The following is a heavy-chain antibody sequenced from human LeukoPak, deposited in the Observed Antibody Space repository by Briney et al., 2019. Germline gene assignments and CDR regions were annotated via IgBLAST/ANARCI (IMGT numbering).Heavy chain of an antibody. D-gene: IGHD3-22*01. CDR3: AKGTYYYESSCYYYGPTFDN. Sequence: PGGSLRLACAASGFTFMNYAMSWVRQAPGKGLEWVSVISGNGGTTYYGDSVKGRFSISRDNSKNTLILQMNSLRAEDTAVNYCAKGTYYYESSCYYYGPTFDNWGQGTLVTVSA. CDR1: GFTFMNYA. V-gene: IGHV3-23*01. CDR2: ISGNGGTT. J-gene: IGHJ4*02.